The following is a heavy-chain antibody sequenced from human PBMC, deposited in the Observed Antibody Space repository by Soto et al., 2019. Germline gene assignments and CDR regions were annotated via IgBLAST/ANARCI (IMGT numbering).Heavy chain of an antibody. V-gene: IGHV4-30-2*01. D-gene: IGHD2-2*01. CDR3: ARLHGYCISSSCHGHYAMDV. J-gene: IGHJ6*02. CDR2: IYHSGST. CDR1: GGSISSGGYS. Sequence: SETLSLTCAVSGGSISSGGYSWSWIRQPPGKGLEWIGYIYHSGSTYYNPSLKSRVTISVDRSKNQFSLKLSSVTAADTAVYYCARLHGYCISSSCHGHYAMDVWGQGTTVTVSS.